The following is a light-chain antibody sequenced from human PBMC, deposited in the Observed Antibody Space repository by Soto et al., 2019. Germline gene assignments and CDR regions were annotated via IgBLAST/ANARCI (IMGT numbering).Light chain of an antibody. J-gene: IGLJ1*01. V-gene: IGLV2-14*03. CDR1: SSDLGAYTY. CDR3: SSYTSGGTYV. CDR2: DVS. Sequence: LTQPASVSGSPGQSITVSCTGTSSDLGAYTYVSWYQQHPGKAPKLIIHDVSNRPSGVSNRFSGSKSGNSASLTISGLQAEDEADYYCSSYTSGGTYVFGSGTKVTVL.